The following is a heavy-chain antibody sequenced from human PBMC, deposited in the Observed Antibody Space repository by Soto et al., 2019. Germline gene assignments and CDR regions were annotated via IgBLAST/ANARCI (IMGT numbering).Heavy chain of an antibody. V-gene: IGHV1-69*01. J-gene: IGHJ4*02. D-gene: IGHD5-12*01. CDR1: GGSFTTDS. CDR2: IIPLFRTP. Sequence: QVHLVQSEAEVRKPGSSVKVSCKSSGGSFTTDSIIWVRQAPGQGLEWMGGIIPLFRTPVYAQKFQGRVTISADESTSAAHLEVTGLTPEDTAVYFCAKGVASSDWGQGTPVTVSS. CDR3: AKGVASSD.